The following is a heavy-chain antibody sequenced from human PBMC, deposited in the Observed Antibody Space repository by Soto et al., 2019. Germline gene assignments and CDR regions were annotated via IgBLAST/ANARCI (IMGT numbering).Heavy chain of an antibody. J-gene: IGHJ1*01. CDR3: AKFKLSTSERYGHN. Sequence: ESLKISCESSGYTFVNYWIGWVRQVPGKGLERVAIIYPSDSRPIYSPSFQVQVTISADKSIRTAYLQWTSLKASDTSRYYCAKFKLSTSERYGHNWGQGNPGDDSS. CDR2: IYPSDSRP. CDR1: GYTFVNYW. D-gene: IGHD1-1*01. V-gene: IGHV5-51*01.